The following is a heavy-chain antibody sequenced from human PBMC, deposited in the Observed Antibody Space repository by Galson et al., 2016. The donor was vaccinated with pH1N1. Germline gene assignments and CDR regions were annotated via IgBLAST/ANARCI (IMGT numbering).Heavy chain of an antibody. V-gene: IGHV1-46*04. D-gene: IGHD1-26*01. Sequence: SVKVSCKASGYTFSKYYVHWVRQAPGQGLEWVGIINPRDGGTVYTQRLQGRVTMTRDTSTSTVYMELSSLRSEDTAVYYCARARPTWDLLADAFDIWGQGTVVTVSS. CDR2: INPRDGGT. CDR3: ARARPTWDLLADAFDI. CDR1: GYTFSKYY. J-gene: IGHJ3*02.